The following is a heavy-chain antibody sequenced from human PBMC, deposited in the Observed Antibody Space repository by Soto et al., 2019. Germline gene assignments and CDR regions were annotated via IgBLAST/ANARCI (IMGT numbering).Heavy chain of an antibody. V-gene: IGHV4-59*01. CDR1: GGSISSYY. D-gene: IGHD2-15*01. Sequence: SETLSLTCTVSGGSISSYYWSWIRQPPGKGLEWIGYIYYSGSTNYNPSLKSRVTISVDTSKNQFSLKLSSVTAADTAVYYCARVGCSGGSCYAAYFDYWGQVPLVTVSS. CDR3: ARVGCSGGSCYAAYFDY. CDR2: IYYSGST. J-gene: IGHJ4*02.